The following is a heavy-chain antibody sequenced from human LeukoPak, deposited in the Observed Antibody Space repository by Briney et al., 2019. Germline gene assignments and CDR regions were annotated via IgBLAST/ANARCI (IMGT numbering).Heavy chain of an antibody. J-gene: IGHJ4*02. V-gene: IGHV3-33*01. CDR3: ARVRSPGNTPISFLDQ. D-gene: IGHD1-14*01. Sequence: GGSLRLSCAVTGFSLTSSGVYWVRQAPGKGLEWVALIWSDGSNEDHADSVKGRFTISRDISKNTVYLQMNSLRVEDTAVYYCARVRSPGNTPISFLDQWGQGTLVTVSS. CDR2: IWSDGSNE. CDR1: GFSLTSSG.